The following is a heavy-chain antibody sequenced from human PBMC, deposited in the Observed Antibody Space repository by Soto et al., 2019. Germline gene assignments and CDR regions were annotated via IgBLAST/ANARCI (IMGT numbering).Heavy chain of an antibody. J-gene: IGHJ6*02. Sequence: QVQLVQSGAEVKKPGSSVKVSCKSSGYTFTIYTVTWVRQAPGQGPEWMGRIIPIFTQTNYAQKFQDRVTITADKSTSTVYMELSGLRYEDTAVYYCARGGVGAAGGMDVWGQGTTVTVSS. CDR2: IIPIFTQT. CDR3: ARGGVGAAGGMDV. CDR1: GYTFTIYT. V-gene: IGHV1-69*08. D-gene: IGHD1-26*01.